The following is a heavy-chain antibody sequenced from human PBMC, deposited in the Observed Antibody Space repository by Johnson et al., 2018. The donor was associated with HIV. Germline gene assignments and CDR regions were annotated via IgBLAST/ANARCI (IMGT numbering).Heavy chain of an antibody. CDR1: AFTFSNYG. J-gene: IGHJ3*02. V-gene: IGHV3-33*01. CDR3: ARDTLGDFVCGSYDAFDI. Sequence: VQLVESGGGVVQPGRSLRLSCAASAFTFSNYGMHWVRRAPGKGLEWVAGMWYDGSKKNYADSVRGRFTISRDNSKNTLYLQMNSLRAEDTAVYFCARDTLGDFVCGSYDAFDIWGQGTMVTVSS. CDR2: MWYDGSKK. D-gene: IGHD3-16*01.